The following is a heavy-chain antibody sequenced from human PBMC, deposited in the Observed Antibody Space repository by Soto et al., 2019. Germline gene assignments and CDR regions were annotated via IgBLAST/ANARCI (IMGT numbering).Heavy chain of an antibody. CDR1: GYTFTNYW. CDR3: AASIFYYGMDV. J-gene: IGHJ6*02. Sequence: EVQLVQSGAEVKKPGESLKISCKGSGYTFTNYWIGWVRQMPGKGPEWMGIIYPGDSDTKYNPSFQGQVTISADKSITITYLQWSSLKASDTAIYYCAASIFYYGMDVWGQGTTVTVSS. V-gene: IGHV5-51*01. CDR2: IYPGDSDT.